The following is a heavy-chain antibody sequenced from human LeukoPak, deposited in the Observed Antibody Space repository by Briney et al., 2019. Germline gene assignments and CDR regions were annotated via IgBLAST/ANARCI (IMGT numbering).Heavy chain of an antibody. V-gene: IGHV4-61*02. J-gene: IGHJ5*02. CDR2: IYTGGST. CDR1: GGSMNSGGDY. D-gene: IGHD2-21*01. Sequence: PSETLSLTCTVSGGSMNSGGDYWTWIRQPAGKQLEWIGLIYTGGSTNYNPSLRSRVIISIDTSKNQFSLKLTSIPAAATDEYYCARDLAYCGGDCYSWGQGTLAIVSS. CDR3: ARDLAYCGGDCYS.